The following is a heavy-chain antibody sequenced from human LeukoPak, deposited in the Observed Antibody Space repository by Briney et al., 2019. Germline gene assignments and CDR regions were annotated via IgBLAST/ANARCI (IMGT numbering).Heavy chain of an antibody. CDR2: TSGSGRNT. Sequence: GGSLRLSCAASGFTFSTYAMSWVRQAPGKGLEWVSGTSGSGRNTYYADSVKGRFTISRDNSKNTLYLQMNSLRAKDTAVYYCAKDQVPSGVVVTSSDYWGLGTLVTVSS. CDR1: GFTFSTYA. CDR3: AKDQVPSGVVVTSSDY. V-gene: IGHV3-23*01. J-gene: IGHJ4*02. D-gene: IGHD3-22*01.